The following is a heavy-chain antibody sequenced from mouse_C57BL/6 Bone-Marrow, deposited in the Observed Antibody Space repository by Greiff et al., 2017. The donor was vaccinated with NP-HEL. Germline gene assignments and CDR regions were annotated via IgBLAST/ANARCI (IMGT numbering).Heavy chain of an antibody. D-gene: IGHD1-1*01. CDR2: IHPSDSDT. Sequence: QVQLQQPGAELVKPGASVKVSCKASGYTFTSYWMHWVKQRPGQGLEWIGRIHPSDSDTNYNQKFKGKATLTVDKSSSTAYMQLSSLTSEASAVYYCAISSIYYYGSSYVYAMDYWGQGTSVTVSS. CDR3: AISSIYYYGSSYVYAMDY. CDR1: GYTFTSYW. V-gene: IGHV1-74*01. J-gene: IGHJ4*01.